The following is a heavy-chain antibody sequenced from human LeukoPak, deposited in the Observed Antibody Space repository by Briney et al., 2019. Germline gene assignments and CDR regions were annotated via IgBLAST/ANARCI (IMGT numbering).Heavy chain of an antibody. CDR1: GYTFTSYA. D-gene: IGHD1-14*01. Sequence: ASVKVSCKASGYTFTSYAMHWVRQAPGQRLEWMGWINAGNGNTKYSQKFQGRVTITRDRSASTAYMELSSLRSEDTAVYYCARSTGLSPGADDAFDIWGQGTMVTVSS. CDR3: ARSTGLSPGADDAFDI. J-gene: IGHJ3*02. CDR2: INAGNGNT. V-gene: IGHV1-3*01.